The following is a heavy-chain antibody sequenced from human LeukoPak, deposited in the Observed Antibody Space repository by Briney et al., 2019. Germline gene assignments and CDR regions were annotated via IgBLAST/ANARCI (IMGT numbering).Heavy chain of an antibody. CDR3: ARGGGDYCFDY. D-gene: IGHD2-21*02. CDR1: GSIFSNYA. CDR2: ISRSGGST. Sequence: GGSLRLSCAASGSIFSNYAMSWVRQAPGKGLEWVSAISRSGGSTYYADSVKGRFTISRDNSKNTLYLQMNSLGAEDTAVYFCARGGGDYCFDYWGQGALVTVSS. V-gene: IGHV3-23*01. J-gene: IGHJ4*02.